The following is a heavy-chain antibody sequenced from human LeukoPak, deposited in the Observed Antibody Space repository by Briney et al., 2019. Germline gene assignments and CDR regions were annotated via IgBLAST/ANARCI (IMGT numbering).Heavy chain of an antibody. J-gene: IGHJ4*02. CDR1: GGTFSSYA. Sequence: SVKVSCKASGGTFSSYAISWVRQAPGQGLEWMGRIIPIFGTANYAQKFQGRVTITTDESTSTDYMELSSLRSEETAVYYCAREDTKIFDYWGQGTLVTVSS. D-gene: IGHD3-3*01. V-gene: IGHV1-69*05. CDR2: IIPIFGTA. CDR3: AREDTKIFDY.